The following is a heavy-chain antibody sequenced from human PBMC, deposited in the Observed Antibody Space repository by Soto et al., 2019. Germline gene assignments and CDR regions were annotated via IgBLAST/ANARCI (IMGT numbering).Heavy chain of an antibody. CDR2: ISSNSAYI. V-gene: IGHV3-21*01. Sequence: PGGSLRLSCAASGFTFRSFTMNWVRQAPGKGLVWVSTISSNSAYIYYTDALRGRFTISRDNAKNSLHLQMNSLRAEDTAVYYCTRDASRDSSARGWFDPWGPGTLVTV. D-gene: IGHD6-13*01. CDR3: TRDASRDSSARGWFDP. J-gene: IGHJ5*02. CDR1: GFTFRSFT.